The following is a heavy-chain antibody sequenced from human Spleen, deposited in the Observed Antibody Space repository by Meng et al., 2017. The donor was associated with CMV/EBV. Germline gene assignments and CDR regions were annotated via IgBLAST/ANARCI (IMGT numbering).Heavy chain of an antibody. CDR3: ARGPASCDSPTCRILDY. D-gene: IGHD2-21*01. J-gene: IGHJ4*02. CDR1: GFTFSSYT. CDR2: ISSTSSDI. Sequence: GESLKISCAASGFTFSSYTMNWVRQAPGKGLEWVSYISSTSSDIHYADSVKGRFTISRDNAKNSLFLQMNSLRAADTGVYYCARGPASCDSPTCRILDYWGPGTLVTVSS. V-gene: IGHV3-21*05.